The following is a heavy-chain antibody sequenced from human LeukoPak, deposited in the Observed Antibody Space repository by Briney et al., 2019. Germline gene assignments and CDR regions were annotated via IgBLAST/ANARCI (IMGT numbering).Heavy chain of an antibody. CDR2: ISSSSSTI. Sequence: GGSLRLSCAASGFTFSSYSMNWVRQAPGKGLEWVSYISSSSSTIYYADSVKGRFTISRDNSQNTLYLQMNSPRAEDTAVYYCAKDRIAAAALGYYYYGMDVWGQGTTVTVSS. V-gene: IGHV3-48*01. J-gene: IGHJ6*02. CDR1: GFTFSSYS. CDR3: AKDRIAAAALGYYYYGMDV. D-gene: IGHD6-13*01.